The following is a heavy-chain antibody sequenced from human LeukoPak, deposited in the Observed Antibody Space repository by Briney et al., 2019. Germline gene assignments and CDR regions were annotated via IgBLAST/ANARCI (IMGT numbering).Heavy chain of an antibody. J-gene: IGHJ4*02. CDR1: GFTFSSYG. CDR3: AKVRDTAMAMDY. V-gene: IGHV3-30*02. CDR2: IRSDGSNK. Sequence: PGGSLRLSCAASGFTFSSYGMHWVHQAPGKGLEWVAFIRSDGSNKYYADSVKGRFTISRDNSKNTLYLQMNSLRAEDTAVYYCAKVRDTAMAMDYWGQGTLVTVSS. D-gene: IGHD5-18*01.